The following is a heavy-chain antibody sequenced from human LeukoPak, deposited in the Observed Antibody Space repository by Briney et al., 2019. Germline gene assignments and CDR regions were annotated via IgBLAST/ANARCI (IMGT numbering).Heavy chain of an antibody. CDR3: AKDQLNRYCSGGSCSITLDS. CDR1: GFTFSSYA. J-gene: IGHJ4*02. Sequence: PGGSLRLSCAASGFTFSSYAMSWVRQAPGKGLEWVSLIYSGGSTYYADSVKGRFTISRDNSKNTLYLQMSSLRAEDTAVYYCAKDQLNRYCSGGSCSITLDSWGQGTLVTVSS. CDR2: IYSGGST. V-gene: IGHV3-23*03. D-gene: IGHD2-15*01.